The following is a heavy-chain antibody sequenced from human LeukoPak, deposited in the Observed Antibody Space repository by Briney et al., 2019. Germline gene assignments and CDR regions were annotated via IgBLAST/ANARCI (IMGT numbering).Heavy chain of an antibody. Sequence: KPSETLSLTCTVSGGSIRSFFWSWIRQPPGKGLEWIGEINHSGSTNYNPSLKSRVTISVDTSKNQFSLKLSSVTAADTAVYYCARPVAGSSLFFDYWGQGTLVTVSS. D-gene: IGHD6-19*01. V-gene: IGHV4-34*01. J-gene: IGHJ4*02. CDR3: ARPVAGSSLFFDY. CDR2: INHSGST. CDR1: GGSIRSFF.